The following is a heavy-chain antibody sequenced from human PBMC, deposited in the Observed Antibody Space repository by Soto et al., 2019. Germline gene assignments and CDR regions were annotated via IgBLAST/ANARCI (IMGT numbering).Heavy chain of an antibody. CDR2: ISAYNGNT. D-gene: IGHD3-3*01. CDR3: ARSHSYYDFWSGYQSPNYFDY. CDR1: GYTFTSYG. V-gene: IGHV1-18*01. J-gene: IGHJ4*02. Sequence: ASVKVSCKASGYTFTSYGISWVRQAPGQGLEWMGWISAYNGNTNYAQKLQGRVTMTTDTSTSTAYMELRSLRSDDTAVYYCARSHSYYDFWSGYQSPNYFDYWGQGTLVTVPQ.